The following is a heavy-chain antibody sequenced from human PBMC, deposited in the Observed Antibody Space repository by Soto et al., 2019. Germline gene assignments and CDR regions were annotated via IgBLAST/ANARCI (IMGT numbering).Heavy chain of an antibody. D-gene: IGHD2-15*01. CDR3: AHSEGWQLRYYYYYGMDV. V-gene: IGHV2-5*01. CDR2: IYWNDDK. J-gene: IGHJ6*02. CDR1: GFSLSTSGVG. Sequence: SGPTLVNPTQTLTLPCTFSGFSLSTSGVGVGWIRQPPGKALEWLALIYWNDDKRYSPSLKSRLTITKYTSKNQVVLTMTNMDPVDTATYYCAHSEGWQLRYYYYYGMDVWGQGTTVPVS.